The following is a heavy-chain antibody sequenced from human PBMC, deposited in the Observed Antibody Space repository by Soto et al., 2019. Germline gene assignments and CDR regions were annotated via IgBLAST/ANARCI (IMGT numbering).Heavy chain of an antibody. CDR3: ARLRNDRRWKAGTLDITMIVVALDY. J-gene: IGHJ4*02. Sequence: SETLSLTCTVSGGSISSGGYYWSWIRQHPGKGLEWIGYIYYSGSTYYNPSLKSRVTISVDTSKNQFSLKLSSVTAADTAVYYCARLRNDRRWKAGTLDITMIVVALDYWGQGTLVTVSS. CDR1: GGSISSGGYY. CDR2: IYYSGST. D-gene: IGHD3-22*01. V-gene: IGHV4-31*03.